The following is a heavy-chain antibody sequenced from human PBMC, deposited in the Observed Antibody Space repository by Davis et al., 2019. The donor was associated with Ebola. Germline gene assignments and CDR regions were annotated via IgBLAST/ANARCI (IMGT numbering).Heavy chain of an antibody. J-gene: IGHJ6*03. V-gene: IGHV3-48*04. D-gene: IGHD2-2*01. Sequence: PGGSLRLSCAASGFTFSSYSMNWVRQAPGKGLEWVSYISSSSSTIYYADSVKGRFTISRDNAKNSLYLQMNSLRAEDTAVYYCARIHGDIVVVPAARFFYYYYMDVWGKGTTVTVSS. CDR1: GFTFSSYS. CDR2: ISSSSSTI. CDR3: ARIHGDIVVVPAARFFYYYYMDV.